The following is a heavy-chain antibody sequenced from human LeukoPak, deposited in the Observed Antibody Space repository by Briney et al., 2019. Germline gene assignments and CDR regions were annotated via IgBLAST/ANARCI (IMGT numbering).Heavy chain of an antibody. D-gene: IGHD3-3*01. J-gene: IGHJ4*02. CDR3: ARGVWSGSFDY. CDR2: INPSGGST. CDR1: GYTFTSYY. Sequence: GASVKVSCKASGYTFTSYYMHWVRQAPGQGLEWMGIINPSGGSTSYAQKFQGRVTITRNTSISTAYMELSSLRSEDTAVYYCARGVWSGSFDYWGQGTLVTVSS. V-gene: IGHV1-46*01.